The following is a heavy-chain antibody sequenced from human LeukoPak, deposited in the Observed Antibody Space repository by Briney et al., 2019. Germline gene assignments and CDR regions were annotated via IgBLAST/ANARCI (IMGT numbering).Heavy chain of an antibody. J-gene: IGHJ2*01. V-gene: IGHV4-31*03. Sequence: PSETLSLTCTVSGGSISSGGYYWSWIRQHPGKGLEWIGYIYYSGSTYYNPSLKSRVTISVDTSKNQFSLKLSSVTAADTAVYYCARGHVLRFLEWSDRKDYWYFDLWGRGTLVTVSS. CDR2: IYYSGST. CDR1: GGSISSGGYY. CDR3: ARGHVLRFLEWSDRKDYWYFDL. D-gene: IGHD3-3*01.